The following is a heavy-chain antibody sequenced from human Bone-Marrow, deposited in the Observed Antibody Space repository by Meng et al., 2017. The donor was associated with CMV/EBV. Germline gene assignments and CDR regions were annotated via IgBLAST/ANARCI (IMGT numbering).Heavy chain of an antibody. J-gene: IGHJ4*02. D-gene: IGHD3-16*02. V-gene: IGHV4-34*01. CDR2: INHSGST. CDR3: ARMRLSGWADY. CDR1: GGSISSYY. Sequence: SETLSLTCTVSGGSISSYYWSWIRQPPGKGLEWIGEINHSGSTNYNPSLKSRVTISVDTSKNQFSLKLSSVTAADTAVYYCARMRLSGWADYWGQGTLVTVSS.